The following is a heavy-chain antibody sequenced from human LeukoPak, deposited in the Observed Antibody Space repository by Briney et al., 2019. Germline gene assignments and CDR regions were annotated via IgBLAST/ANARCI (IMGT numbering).Heavy chain of an antibody. D-gene: IGHD3-3*01. CDR2: INWNGGST. CDR3: ARDSDYDFWSGHPFGY. V-gene: IGHV3-20*04. J-gene: IGHJ4*02. CDR1: GFTFDDYG. Sequence: GSPRLSCAASGFTFDDYGMSWVRQAPGKGLEWVSAINWNGGSTGYADSVKGRFTISRDNAKNSLYLQINSLRAEDTALYYCARDSDYDFWSGHPFGYWGQGTLVTVSS.